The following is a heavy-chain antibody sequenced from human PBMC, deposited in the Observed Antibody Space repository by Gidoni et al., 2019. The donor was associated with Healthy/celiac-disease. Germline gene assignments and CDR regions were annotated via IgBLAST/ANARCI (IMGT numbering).Heavy chain of an antibody. CDR3: AKDIRSVTFRGYYGMDV. CDR2: ISYDGSNK. J-gene: IGHJ6*02. CDR1: GFTFSSYG. D-gene: IGHD4-4*01. Sequence: QVQLVESGGGVVQPGRSLRLSCAASGFTFSSYGMHWVRQAPGKGLEWVAVISYDGSNKYYADSVKGRFTISRDNSKNTLYLQMNSLRAEDTAVYYCAKDIRSVTFRGYYGMDVWGQGTTVTVSS. V-gene: IGHV3-30*18.